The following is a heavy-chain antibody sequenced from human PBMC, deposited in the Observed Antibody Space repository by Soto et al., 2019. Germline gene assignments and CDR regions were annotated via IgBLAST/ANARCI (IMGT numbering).Heavy chain of an antibody. V-gene: IGHV4-4*02. CDR1: GGSISSNNW. J-gene: IGHJ4*02. CDR2: IYHSGST. Sequence: SETLSLTCTVSGGSISSNNWWSWVRQPPGKGLEWIGSIYHSGSTTYNPSLKSRVTMSVDTSKNQFSLKLSSVSAADTAVYYCARRRYCSSSACYLFDFWGQGTQVTVSS. CDR3: ARRRYCSSSACYLFDF. D-gene: IGHD2-2*01.